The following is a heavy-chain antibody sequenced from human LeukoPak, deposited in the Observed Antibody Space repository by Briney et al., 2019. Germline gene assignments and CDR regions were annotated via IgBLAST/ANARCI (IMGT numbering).Heavy chain of an antibody. V-gene: IGHV3-48*03. CDR1: GFTFSSYE. Sequence: VGVLRLSCAASGFTFSSYEMNWVRQAPGKGLEWVSYISSSGSTIYYADSVKGRFTISRDNAKNSLFLQMNSLRAEDTAVYYCARGAEYDGSGSYYDGNWFDPWGQGTLVTVSS. J-gene: IGHJ5*02. CDR3: ARGAEYDGSGSYYDGNWFDP. CDR2: ISSSGSTI. D-gene: IGHD3-10*01.